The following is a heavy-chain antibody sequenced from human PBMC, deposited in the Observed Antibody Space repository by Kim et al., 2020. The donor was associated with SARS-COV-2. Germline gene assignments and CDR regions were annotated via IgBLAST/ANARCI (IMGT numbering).Heavy chain of an antibody. Sequence: SETLSLTCAVYGGSFSGYYWSWIRQPPGKGLEWIGEINHSGSTNYNPSLKSRVTISVDTSKNQFSLKLSSVTAADTAVYYCARRTYYYYGMDVWGQGTTVTVSS. CDR1: GGSFSGYY. CDR3: ARRTYYYYGMDV. V-gene: IGHV4-34*01. CDR2: INHSGST. J-gene: IGHJ6*02.